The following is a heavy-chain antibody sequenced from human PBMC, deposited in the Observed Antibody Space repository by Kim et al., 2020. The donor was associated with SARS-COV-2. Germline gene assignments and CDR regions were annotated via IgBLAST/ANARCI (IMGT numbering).Heavy chain of an antibody. CDR3: ASSLRDYDILTGYYIDYYYSGMDV. CDR1: GGSISSGGYS. CDR2: IYHSGST. J-gene: IGHJ6*02. V-gene: IGHV4-30-2*01. D-gene: IGHD3-9*01. Sequence: SETLSLTCAVSGGSISSGGYSWSWIRQPLGKGLEWIGYIYHSGSTYYNPSLKSRVTISVDRSKNQFSLKLSSVTAADTAGYYCASSLRDYDILTGYYIDYYYSGMDVWGQGTTVTVSS.